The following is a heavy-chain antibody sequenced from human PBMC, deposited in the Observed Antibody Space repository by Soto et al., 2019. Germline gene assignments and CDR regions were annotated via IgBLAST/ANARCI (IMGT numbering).Heavy chain of an antibody. CDR1: GGTFSSYA. V-gene: IGHV1-69*13. CDR3: ARDRGNLVYSGTLDY. CDR2: IIPIFGTA. Sequence: SVKVSCKASGGTFSSYASSWVRQAPGQGLEWMGGIIPIFGTANYAQKFQGRVTITADESTSTAYMELSSLRSEDTAVYYCARDRGNLVYSGTLDYWGQGTLVTVSS. D-gene: IGHD1-26*01. J-gene: IGHJ4*02.